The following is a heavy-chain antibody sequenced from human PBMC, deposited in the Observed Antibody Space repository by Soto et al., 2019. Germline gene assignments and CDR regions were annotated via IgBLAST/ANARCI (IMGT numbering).Heavy chain of an antibody. Sequence: GESLKISCKGSGYSFTSYWIGWVRQMPGKGLEWMGIIYPGDSDTRYSPSFQGQVTISADKSISTAYLQWSSLKASDTAMYYCARLGSAYVLRFLEWPYYCGMDVWGQGTTVTVSS. D-gene: IGHD3-3*01. J-gene: IGHJ6*02. CDR2: IYPGDSDT. CDR1: GYSFTSYW. CDR3: ARLGSAYVLRFLEWPYYCGMDV. V-gene: IGHV5-51*01.